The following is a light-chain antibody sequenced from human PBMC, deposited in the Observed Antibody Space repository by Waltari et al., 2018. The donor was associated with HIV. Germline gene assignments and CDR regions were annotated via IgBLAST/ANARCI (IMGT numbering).Light chain of an antibody. V-gene: IGKV1D-16*01. J-gene: IGKJ5*01. CDR3: QQYTTYPIT. Sequence: DIQMTQSPSSLSVSVGDRVTITCRPPQDIGSWLAWFQQRPGKAPKSLIYAASTLHSGVPSRFTGTGSGTDFTLTITGLQPEDFATYYWQQYTTYPITFGQGTRLDI. CDR2: AAS. CDR1: QDIGSW.